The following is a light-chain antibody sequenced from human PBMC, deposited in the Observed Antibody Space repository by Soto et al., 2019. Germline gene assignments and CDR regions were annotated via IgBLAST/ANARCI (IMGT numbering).Light chain of an antibody. CDR2: DAS. Sequence: EIVLTQSPATLSLSPGEGVTLSCRASQSVSKYLAWYQQKPGQAPRLLVYDASNRAAGIPARFSGSGSGTDFTLTISSLEPEDFAFYYFQQHYYWPRTTVAQGTRLESK. J-gene: IGKJ5*01. CDR1: QSVSKY. V-gene: IGKV3-11*01. CDR3: QQHYYWPRTT.